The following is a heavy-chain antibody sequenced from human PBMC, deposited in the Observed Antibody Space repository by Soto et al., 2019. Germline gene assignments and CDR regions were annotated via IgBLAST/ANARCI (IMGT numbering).Heavy chain of an antibody. CDR2: ISSSSSYI. J-gene: IGHJ5*02. D-gene: IGHD1-7*01. CDR1: GFTFSSYS. CDR3: ARDRPYNWNYDHWFDP. V-gene: IGHV3-21*01. Sequence: PGGSLRLSCAASGFTFSSYSMNWVRQAPGKGLEWVSSISSSSSYIYYADSVKGRFTISRDNAKNSLYLQMNSLRAEDTAVYYCARDRPYNWNYDHWFDPWGQGTLVTVSS.